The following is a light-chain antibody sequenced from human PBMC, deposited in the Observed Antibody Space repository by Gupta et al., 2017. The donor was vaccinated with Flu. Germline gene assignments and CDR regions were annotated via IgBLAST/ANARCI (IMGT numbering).Light chain of an antibody. CDR2: EDN. CDR1: SGSIASNY. J-gene: IGLJ2*01. V-gene: IGLV6-57*03. CDR3: PYYDSATRWI. Sequence: NFMLTQPRSVSESPWKTVTISFTRSSGSIASNYVQWYQQRPGSAPTTLIEEDNQRPSGVPNRCACDTDSYYTYAFIDSSRLKTEDDSSEGCPYYDSATRWIFGGGTKLTVL.